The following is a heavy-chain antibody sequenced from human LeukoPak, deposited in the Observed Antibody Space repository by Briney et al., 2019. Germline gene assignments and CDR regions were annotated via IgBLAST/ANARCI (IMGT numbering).Heavy chain of an antibody. V-gene: IGHV4-4*07. CDR3: ARDSGGCSSTSCYTDYYMDV. CDR2: IYTSGGT. J-gene: IGHJ6*03. CDR1: GGSISSYY. Sequence: SETLSLTCTVSGGSISSYYWSWIRQPAGKGLEWIGRIYTSGGTNYNPSLKSRVTMSVDTSKNQFSLKLSSVTAADTAVYYCARDSGGCSSTSCYTDYYMDVWGKGTTVTVSS. D-gene: IGHD2-2*02.